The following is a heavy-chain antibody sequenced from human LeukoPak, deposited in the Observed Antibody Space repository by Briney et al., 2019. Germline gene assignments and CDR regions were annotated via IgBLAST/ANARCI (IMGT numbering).Heavy chain of an antibody. CDR1: GGSIKNYY. CDR2: IYFGGTT. D-gene: IGHD4-23*01. J-gene: IGHJ5*02. V-gene: IGHV4-59*01. CDR3: ARHRSDTGGKKGVNWFDP. Sequence: SETLSLTCSVSGGSIKNYYWSWIRQPPGKGLEWLGNIYFGGTTDYNSSLKSRLTISVDTFKNQLSLNLQSVTAADTATYYCARHRSDTGGKKGVNWFDPWGKGTLVTVS.